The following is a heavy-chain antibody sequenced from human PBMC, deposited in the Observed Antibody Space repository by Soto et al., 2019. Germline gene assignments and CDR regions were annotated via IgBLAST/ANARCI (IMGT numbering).Heavy chain of an antibody. J-gene: IGHJ6*01. CDR2: MNPNSGNT. Sequence: QVQLVQSGAEVKTPGASVKVSCKASGYTFTSYDINWVRHATGQGLEWMGWMNPNSGNTGYAQKFQGRVTPTRNTSISTDYMELSSLRSADTAVYYCASGIIYSGRYWGYYYYGMDVWGQGTTVTVSS. CDR1: GYTFTSYD. V-gene: IGHV1-8*01. D-gene: IGHD1-26*01. CDR3: ASGIIYSGRYWGYYYYGMDV.